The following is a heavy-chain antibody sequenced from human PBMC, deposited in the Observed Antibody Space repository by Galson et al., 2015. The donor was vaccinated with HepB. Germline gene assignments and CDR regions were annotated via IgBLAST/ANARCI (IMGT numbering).Heavy chain of an antibody. CDR2: IYHSGST. V-gene: IGHV4-4*02. Sequence: ETLSLTCAVSGGSISSSNWWSWVRQPPGKGLEWIGEIYHSGSTNYNPSLKSRVTISVDKSKNQFSLKLSSVTAADTAVYYCARGSSGSYPYYFDYWGQGTLVTVSS. CDR3: ARGSSGSYPYYFDY. D-gene: IGHD1-26*01. J-gene: IGHJ4*02. CDR1: GGSISSSNW.